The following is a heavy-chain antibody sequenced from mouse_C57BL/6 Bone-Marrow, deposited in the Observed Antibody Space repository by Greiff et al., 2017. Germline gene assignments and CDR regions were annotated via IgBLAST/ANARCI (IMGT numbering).Heavy chain of an antibody. J-gene: IGHJ1*03. Sequence: EVKLVESGEGLVKPGGSLKLSCAASGFTFSSYAMSWVRQTPEKRLEWVAYISSGGDYIYYADTVKGRFTISRDNARNTLYLQMSSLKSEDTAMYYCTRDLRLRYWYFDVWGTGTTVTVSS. CDR3: TRDLRLRYWYFDV. CDR2: ISSGGDYI. D-gene: IGHD2-4*01. V-gene: IGHV5-9-1*02. CDR1: GFTFSSYA.